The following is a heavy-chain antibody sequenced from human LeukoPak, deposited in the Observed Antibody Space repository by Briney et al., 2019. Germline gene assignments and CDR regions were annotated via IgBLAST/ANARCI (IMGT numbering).Heavy chain of an antibody. J-gene: IGHJ4*02. Sequence: GASVKVSFKASDYTFTNYYIHWLRQPPAQGLEYMGVTNHRGGSRSYAQKFQGRVTMTRDTSTSTVYMELSSLRPEDTALYYCARAQSVSMVVVVPHLVYWGQGDLVSVSS. CDR2: TNHRGGSR. V-gene: IGHV1-46*01. D-gene: IGHD3-22*01. CDR1: DYTFTNYY. CDR3: ARAQSVSMVVVVPHLVY.